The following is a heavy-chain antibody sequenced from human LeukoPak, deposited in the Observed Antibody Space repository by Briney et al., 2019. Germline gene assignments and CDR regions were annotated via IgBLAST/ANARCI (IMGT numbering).Heavy chain of an antibody. CDR2: INPNSGGT. V-gene: IGHV1-2*02. D-gene: IGHD2-15*01. CDR1: GYTFTSYY. J-gene: IGHJ6*03. Sequence: ASVKVSCKASGYTFTSYYMHWVRQAPGQGLEWMGIINPNSGGTSYAQKFQDRVTMTRDTSISTAYMELSTLTSDDTAVYYCARDPCSGGTCYYYMDVWGKGTTVTVSS. CDR3: ARDPCSGGTCYYYMDV.